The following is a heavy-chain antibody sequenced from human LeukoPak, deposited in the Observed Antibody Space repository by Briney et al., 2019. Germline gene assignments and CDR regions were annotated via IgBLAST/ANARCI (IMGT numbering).Heavy chain of an antibody. D-gene: IGHD6-19*01. CDR1: GGSMSNYY. CDR2: INHSGST. J-gene: IGHJ5*02. V-gene: IGHV4-34*01. CDR3: ARVGKQWLVLRGWFDP. Sequence: SETLSLTCTVSGGSMSNYYWNWIRQPPGKGLEWIGEINHSGSTNYNPSLKSRVTISVDTSKNQFSLKLSSVTAADTAVYYCARVGKQWLVLRGWFDPWGQGTLVTVSS.